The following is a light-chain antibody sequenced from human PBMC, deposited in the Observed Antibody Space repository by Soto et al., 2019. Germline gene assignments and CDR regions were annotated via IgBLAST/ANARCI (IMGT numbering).Light chain of an antibody. Sequence: QAVVTQPPSVSGAPGQRVTISCTGSSSKIGAGYDVHWYQQLPGAAPKVLIYGNSNRPSGVPDRFSGSKSGTSASLAITGLQAEDEADYYCQSYDSSLSAVVFGGGTKLTVL. CDR2: GNS. CDR1: SSKIGAGYD. J-gene: IGLJ2*01. CDR3: QSYDSSLSAVV. V-gene: IGLV1-40*01.